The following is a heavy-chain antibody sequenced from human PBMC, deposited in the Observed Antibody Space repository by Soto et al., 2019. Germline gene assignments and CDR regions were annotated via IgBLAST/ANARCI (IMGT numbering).Heavy chain of an antibody. J-gene: IGHJ4*02. CDR3: ARGRIAVAGTRKPSDY. D-gene: IGHD6-19*01. Sequence: QVQLVQSGAEVKKPGASVKVSCKASGYTFTSYDINWVRQATGQGLEWMGWMNPNSGNTGYAQKFQGRVTMTRNTSISTAYMELSRLRSEDTAVYYCARGRIAVAGTRKPSDYWGQGTLVTVSS. V-gene: IGHV1-8*01. CDR1: GYTFTSYD. CDR2: MNPNSGNT.